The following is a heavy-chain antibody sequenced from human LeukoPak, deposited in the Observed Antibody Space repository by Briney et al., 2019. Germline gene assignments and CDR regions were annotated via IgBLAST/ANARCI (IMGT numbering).Heavy chain of an antibody. CDR3: ARGRSGHGGLDY. CDR1: GGSISSSSYY. V-gene: IGHV4-61*05. Sequence: SETLSLTCTVSGGSISSSSYYWGWIRQPPGKGLEWIGYIYYSGSTAYNPSLKSRLTISLDTSKNQFSLKLNSVTAADTAVYYCARGRSGHGGLDYWGQGTLVTVSS. D-gene: IGHD3-10*01. CDR2: IYYSGST. J-gene: IGHJ4*02.